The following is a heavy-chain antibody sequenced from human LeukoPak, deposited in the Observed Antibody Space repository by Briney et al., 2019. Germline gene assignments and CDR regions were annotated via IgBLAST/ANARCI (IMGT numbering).Heavy chain of an antibody. CDR3: ANSKSRAGSYYGGALRD. V-gene: IGHV3-23*01. J-gene: IGHJ4*02. CDR2: ISGSGGST. CDR1: TFTFSSYA. D-gene: IGHD1-26*01. Sequence: PGGSLRLSCAASTFTFSSYAMSWVRQAPGKGLEWVSAISGSGGSTYYADSVKGRFTISRDNSKNTLYLQMNSLRAEDTAVYYCANSKSRAGSYYGGALRDWGQGTLVTVSS.